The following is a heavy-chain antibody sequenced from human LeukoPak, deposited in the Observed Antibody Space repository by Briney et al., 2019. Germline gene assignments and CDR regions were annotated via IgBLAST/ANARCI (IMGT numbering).Heavy chain of an antibody. Sequence: PGSSLRLSCAASGFTFSSYGMHWVRQAPGKGLEWVAVISYDGSNKHYADSVKGRFTISRDNSKNTLYLQMNSLGAEDTAVYYCAKNRYQQLVQLIDYWGQGTLVTVSS. CDR2: ISYDGSNK. CDR1: GFTFSSYG. J-gene: IGHJ4*02. V-gene: IGHV3-30*18. CDR3: AKNRYQQLVQLIDY. D-gene: IGHD6-13*01.